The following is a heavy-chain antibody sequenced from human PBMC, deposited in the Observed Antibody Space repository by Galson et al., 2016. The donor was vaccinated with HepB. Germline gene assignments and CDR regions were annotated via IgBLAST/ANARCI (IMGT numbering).Heavy chain of an antibody. CDR1: GFTFGDYA. J-gene: IGHJ6*04. Sequence: SLRLSCAASGFTFGDYAMFWVRQAPGEGLEWVATISWNGEDKNYADSLGGRFTISRDNARDSLFLQMNNMRGEDTATYFCAREVTTVTTNFGLAVWGEGAAVTVSS. CDR2: ISWNGEDK. CDR3: AREVTTVTTNFGLAV. D-gene: IGHD4-11*01. V-gene: IGHV3-9*01.